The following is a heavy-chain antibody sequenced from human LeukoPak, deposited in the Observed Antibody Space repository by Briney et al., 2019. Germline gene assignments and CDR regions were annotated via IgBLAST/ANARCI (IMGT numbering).Heavy chain of an antibody. Sequence: GGSLRLSCAASGFTVSTFYMSWVRQAPGKGLEWVSVHYSGENTNYADSVMGRFTISRDNSKNTLYLQMNSLRAEDTAVYYCARDGAAGALDIWGQGTMVIVSS. J-gene: IGHJ3*02. D-gene: IGHD4/OR15-4a*01. CDR3: ARDGAAGALDI. V-gene: IGHV3-66*01. CDR1: GFTVSTFY. CDR2: HYSGENT.